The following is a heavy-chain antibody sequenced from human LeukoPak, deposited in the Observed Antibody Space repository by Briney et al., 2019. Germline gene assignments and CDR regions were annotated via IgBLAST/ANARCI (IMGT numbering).Heavy chain of an antibody. CDR3: AKGREDVVVVAATCFDY. CDR2: IKQDGSEK. J-gene: IGHJ4*02. Sequence: PGGSLRLSCAASGFTFSNYWMNWVRQAPGKGLEWVANIKQDGSEKYYVDSVKGRFTVSRDNTKNSLYLQMNSLRAEDTAVYYCAKGREDVVVVAATCFDYWGQGTLVTVSS. V-gene: IGHV3-7*03. CDR1: GFTFSNYW. D-gene: IGHD2-15*01.